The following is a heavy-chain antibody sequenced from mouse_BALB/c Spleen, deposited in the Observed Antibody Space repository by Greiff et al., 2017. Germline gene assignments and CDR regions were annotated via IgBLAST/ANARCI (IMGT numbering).Heavy chain of an antibody. Sequence: QVQLQQPGAELVMPGASVKMSCKASGYTFTDYWMHWVKQRPGQGLEWIGAIDTSDSYTSYNQKFKGKATLTVDESSSTAYMQLSSLTSEDSAVYYGARRMGNYAVYAMDYWGQGTSVTVSS. CDR1: GYTFTDYW. V-gene: IGHV1-69*01. CDR3: ARRMGNYAVYAMDY. D-gene: IGHD2-1*01. CDR2: IDTSDSYT. J-gene: IGHJ4*01.